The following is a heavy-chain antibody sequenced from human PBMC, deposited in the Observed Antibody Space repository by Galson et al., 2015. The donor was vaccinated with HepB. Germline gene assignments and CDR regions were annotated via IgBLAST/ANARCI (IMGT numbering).Heavy chain of an antibody. CDR2: INPNSGGT. CDR3: ARVKVTVFDY. Sequence: SVKVSCKASGYSFIDHYIHWVRQAPGQGLEWMGRINPNSGGTNFAQKFQGGVTMTRDTSISTAYMELNILRSDDTAVYYCARVKVTVFDYWGQGTLVTVSS. J-gene: IGHJ4*02. D-gene: IGHD2-21*02. V-gene: IGHV1-2*06. CDR1: GYSFIDHY.